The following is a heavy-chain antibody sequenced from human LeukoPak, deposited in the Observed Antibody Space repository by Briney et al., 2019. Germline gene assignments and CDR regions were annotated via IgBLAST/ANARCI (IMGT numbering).Heavy chain of an antibody. CDR2: IYYSGST. V-gene: IGHV4-59*12. CDR1: GGSFSGYY. Sequence: SETLSLTCAVYGGSFSGYYWSWIRQPPGKGLEWIGYIYYSGSTNYNPSLKSRVTISVDTSKNQFSLKLSSVTAADTAVYYCARGPEEVKAVAGTRGFDYWGQGTLVTVSS. J-gene: IGHJ4*02. D-gene: IGHD6-19*01. CDR3: ARGPEEVKAVAGTRGFDY.